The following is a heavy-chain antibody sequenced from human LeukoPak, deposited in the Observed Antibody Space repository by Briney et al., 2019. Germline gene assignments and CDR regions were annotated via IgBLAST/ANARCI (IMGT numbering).Heavy chain of an antibody. CDR2: ISAYNGNT. D-gene: IGHD2-2*02. CDR3: ARALIVVPAAIHPNYYYYGMDV. J-gene: IGHJ6*02. Sequence: ASVKVSCKASGYTFTSYGISWVRRAPGQGLEWMGWISAYNGNTKYAQKLQGRVTMTTDTSTSTAYMELRSLRSDDTAVYYCARALIVVPAAIHPNYYYYGMDVWGQGTTVTVSS. CDR1: GYTFTSYG. V-gene: IGHV1-18*01.